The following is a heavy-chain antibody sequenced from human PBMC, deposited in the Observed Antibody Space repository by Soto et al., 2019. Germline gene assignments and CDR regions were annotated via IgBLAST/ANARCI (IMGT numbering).Heavy chain of an antibody. CDR3: ARESNAHFDY. Sequence: GVLRLSCAASGFTFSSFWMHWVRQVPGKGLVWVSRINSDGSSTDYADSVKGRFTISRDNTKNSLYLQMNSLRAEDTALYYCARESNAHFDYWGQGTMVTVSS. D-gene: IGHD7-27*01. J-gene: IGHJ4*02. CDR1: GFTFSSFW. V-gene: IGHV3-74*01. CDR2: INSDGSST.